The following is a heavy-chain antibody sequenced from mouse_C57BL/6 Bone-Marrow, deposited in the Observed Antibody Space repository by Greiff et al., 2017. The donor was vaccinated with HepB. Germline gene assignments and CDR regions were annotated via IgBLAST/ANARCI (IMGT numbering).Heavy chain of an antibody. CDR1: GYTFTSYW. Sequence: QVHVKQSGAELVRPGTSVKLSCKASGYTFTSYWMHWVKQRPGQGLEWIGVIDPSDSYTNYNQKFKGKATLTVDTSSSTAYMQLSSLTSEDSAVYYCAVLLAYWGQGTLVTVSA. D-gene: IGHD1-1*01. CDR2: IDPSDSYT. J-gene: IGHJ3*01. CDR3: AVLLAY. V-gene: IGHV1-59*01.